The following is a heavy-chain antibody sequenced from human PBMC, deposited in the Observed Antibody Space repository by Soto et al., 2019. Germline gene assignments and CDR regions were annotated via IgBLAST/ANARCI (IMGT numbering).Heavy chain of an antibody. V-gene: IGHV3-48*04. CDR3: AREVGHIDS. J-gene: IGHJ4*02. D-gene: IGHD2-21*01. CDR1: GFTFSQYG. CDR2: IRSSSTT. Sequence: EVRLVESGGGSVLPGGSLRLSCTASGFTFSQYGLNWVRQAPGKGLEWVAFIRSSSTTEYADSVRGRFTIYRDNAKNSLYLQMNSLRAEDTAMYYCAREVGHIDSWGQGTLVTVSS.